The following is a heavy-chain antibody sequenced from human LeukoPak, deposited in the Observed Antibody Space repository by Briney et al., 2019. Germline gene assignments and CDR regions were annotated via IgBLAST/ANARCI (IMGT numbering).Heavy chain of an antibody. D-gene: IGHD6-19*01. CDR1: GYNFISNG. CDR2: VSHKTGKS. J-gene: IGHJ4*02. V-gene: IGHV1-18*01. Sequence: GDSVKVSCKASGYNFISNGIVWVRQAPGQGLEWVGWVSHKTGKSNFAQKIQDRVTMTTDTSTTTAYMELRSLRSDDTAVYFRATIAVSGTSLLYFFDNWGQGTLVIVSS. CDR3: ATIAVSGTSLLYFFDN.